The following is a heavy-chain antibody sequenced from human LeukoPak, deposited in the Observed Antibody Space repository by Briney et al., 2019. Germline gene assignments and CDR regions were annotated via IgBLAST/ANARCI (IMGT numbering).Heavy chain of an antibody. V-gene: IGHV1-46*01. D-gene: IGHD5-18*01. J-gene: IGHJ5*02. Sequence: ASVKVSCKASGYTFTSYYMHWVRQAPGQGLEWMGIINPSGGSTSYAQKFQGRVTITADKSTSTAYMELSSLRSEDTAVYYCARANVDTAMVTWDWFDPWGQGTLVTVSS. CDR2: INPSGGST. CDR3: ARANVDTAMVTWDWFDP. CDR1: GYTFTSYY.